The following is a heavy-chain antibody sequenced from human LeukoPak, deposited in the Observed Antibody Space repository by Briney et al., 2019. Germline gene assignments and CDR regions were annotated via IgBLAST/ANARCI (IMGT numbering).Heavy chain of an antibody. CDR2: ITGSGDST. D-gene: IGHD6-6*01. J-gene: IGHJ4*01. V-gene: IGHV3-23*01. CDR3: GKERYGSSSVVDY. Sequence: TGGSLRLSCVASGFTFNAYSMNWVRQAPGKGLEWVSGITGSGDSTYYADSVKGRFTISRDNSKNTVYLQMNSLRVEDTAVYHCGKERYGSSSVVDYWGHGTLVTVSS. CDR1: GFTFNAYS.